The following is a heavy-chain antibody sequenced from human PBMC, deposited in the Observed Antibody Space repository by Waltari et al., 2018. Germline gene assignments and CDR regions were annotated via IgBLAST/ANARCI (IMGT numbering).Heavy chain of an antibody. CDR2: VSYTGNT. V-gene: IGHV4-39*07. CDR1: GVSVTTPNYY. Sequence: QLQLQESGPGLVQPSETLSLTCTVSGVSVTTPNYYWAWIRQPPGKELEWIGSVSYTGNTLYNPSLKSRVTISVDTSKNQFSLKLSSVTAADTAVYYCASFQTERGWQTDYWGQGTLVTVSS. CDR3: ASFQTERGWQTDY. J-gene: IGHJ4*02. D-gene: IGHD6-19*01.